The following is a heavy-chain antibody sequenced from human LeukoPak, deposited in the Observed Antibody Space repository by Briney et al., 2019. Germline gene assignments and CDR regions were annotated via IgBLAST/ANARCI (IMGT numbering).Heavy chain of an antibody. CDR1: GYFFTAYY. V-gene: IGHV1-2*06. CDR2: IHPNNGDT. D-gene: IGHD3-22*01. Sequence: ASVKVSCETSGYFFTAYYLHWVRQAPGQGLEWMGRIHPNNGDTNYAQKFQDRVTMTRETSISTAYMELSSLRSDDTAIYYCARAGRGSGYYTVDYWGQGTLVTVSS. J-gene: IGHJ4*02. CDR3: ARAGRGSGYYTVDY.